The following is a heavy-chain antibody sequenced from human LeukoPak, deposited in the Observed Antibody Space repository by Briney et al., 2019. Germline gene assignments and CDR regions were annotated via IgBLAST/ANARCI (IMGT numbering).Heavy chain of an antibody. CDR3: ARGSSGSWMMHAFDI. V-gene: IGHV1-46*01. D-gene: IGHD1-26*01. CDR2: INPSGGST. CDR1: GYTFTSYY. Sequence: ASVKVSCKASGYTFTSYYMHWVRQAPGQGLEWMGIINPSGGSTSYAQKFQGRVTMTRGMPTSTVYTELSSLRSEDTAVYYCARGSSGSWMMHAFDIWGQGTMVTVSS. J-gene: IGHJ3*02.